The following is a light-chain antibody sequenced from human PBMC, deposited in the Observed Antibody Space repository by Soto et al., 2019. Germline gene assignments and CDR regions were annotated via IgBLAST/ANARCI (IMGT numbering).Light chain of an antibody. Sequence: QSALTQPASVSGSPGQSITISCTGSSSDVGRYNIVSWYQQHPGKAPKLMIYEGSQRPSGVSDRFSGPKSGNTASLTISGLQAEDEADYYCCSYAGDRDLIFGGGTKLTVL. CDR2: EGS. V-gene: IGLV2-23*01. CDR1: SSDVGRYNI. CDR3: CSYAGDRDLI. J-gene: IGLJ2*01.